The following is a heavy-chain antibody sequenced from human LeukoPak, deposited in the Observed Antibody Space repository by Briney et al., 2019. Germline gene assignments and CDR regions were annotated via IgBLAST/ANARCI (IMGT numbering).Heavy chain of an antibody. CDR3: ARAGQYSTNNWFDP. J-gene: IGHJ5*02. D-gene: IGHD6-13*01. CDR1: GFPFRSYW. CDR2: MNSDGSTT. Sequence: GGSLRLSFAASGFPFRSYWMHWVRQAPGKGLVWVSRMNSDGSTTNYADSVKGRFTISRDNAKNTLYLQMNSLRGEDTAMYYCARAGQYSTNNWFDPWGQGTLVTVSS. V-gene: IGHV3-74*01.